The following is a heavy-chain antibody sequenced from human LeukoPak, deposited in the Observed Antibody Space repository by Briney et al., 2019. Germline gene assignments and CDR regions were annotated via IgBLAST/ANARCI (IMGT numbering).Heavy chain of an antibody. V-gene: IGHV5-51*01. CDR3: AGRLGCSNTACPPDY. J-gene: IGHJ4*02. Sequence: GESLKISCKASGYSFNMYWIGWVRQMPGKGLEWMGIIYGGDSDTRYNPSFQGQVTISADKFTSTAYLQWSSLKASDTAMYYCAGRLGCSNTACPPDYWGQGTLVTVSS. CDR2: IYGGDSDT. D-gene: IGHD2-2*01. CDR1: GYSFNMYW.